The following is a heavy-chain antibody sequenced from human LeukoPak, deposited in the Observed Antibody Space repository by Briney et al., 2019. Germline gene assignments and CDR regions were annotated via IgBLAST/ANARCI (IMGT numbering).Heavy chain of an antibody. CDR1: GGSFSGYY. CDR2: INHSGST. CDR3: ARGHIQWLVRRRAFDI. D-gene: IGHD6-19*01. Sequence: PSETLSLTCAVYGGSFSGYYWSWIRQPPGKGLEWIGEINHSGSTNYNPSLKSRVTISVDTSKNQFSLKLSSVTAADTAVYYCARGHIQWLVRRRAFDIWGQGTMVTVSS. J-gene: IGHJ3*02. V-gene: IGHV4-34*01.